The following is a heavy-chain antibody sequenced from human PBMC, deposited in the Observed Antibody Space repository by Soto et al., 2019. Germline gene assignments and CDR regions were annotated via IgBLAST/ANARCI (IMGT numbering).Heavy chain of an antibody. J-gene: IGHJ4*02. V-gene: IGHV4-61*01. CDR2: VYYSGIT. D-gene: IGHD1-26*01. CDR3: AREDMSGTYYFDS. CDR1: SGSVSSQTHF. Sequence: QVQLQESGPKLVKPSETLSLTCRVSSGSVSSQTHFWSWIRQAPGKGLEWIGYVYYSGITNSNPSLKSRVTITADTSKNQVFLSLTSVTAADTAVYYCAREDMSGTYYFDSWGQGTLVTVSS.